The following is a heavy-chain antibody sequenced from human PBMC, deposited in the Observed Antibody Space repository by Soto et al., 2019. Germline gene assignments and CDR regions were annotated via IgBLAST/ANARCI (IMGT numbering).Heavy chain of an antibody. CDR2: MNPKSGVT. Sequence: QVQLVQSGAEVRKPGASVRVSCKASGYSFTGHDVNWVRQASGQGLEWMGWMNPKSGVTGYAQKFQGRVTMTRDTSINTAYMDLSGLTSQDTAVYYCVKVAELKSGYDHAMDVWGQGTKVTVSS. D-gene: IGHD5-12*01. V-gene: IGHV1-8*01. CDR3: VKVAELKSGYDHAMDV. J-gene: IGHJ6*02. CDR1: GYSFTGHD.